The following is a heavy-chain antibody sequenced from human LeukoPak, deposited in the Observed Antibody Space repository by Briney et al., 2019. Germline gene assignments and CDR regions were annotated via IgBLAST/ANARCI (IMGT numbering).Heavy chain of an antibody. CDR3: ARSKYYDILTGPRDY. V-gene: IGHV3-21*01. CDR2: ITSSSIYI. Sequence: GGSLRLSCAASGFTFSSYTMNWVRQAPGKGLEWVSSITSSSIYIYYADSLKGRFTISRHNAKNSLYLQMNSLRAEDTAVYYCARSKYYDILTGPRDYWGQGTLVTVSS. D-gene: IGHD3-9*01. CDR1: GFTFSSYT. J-gene: IGHJ4*02.